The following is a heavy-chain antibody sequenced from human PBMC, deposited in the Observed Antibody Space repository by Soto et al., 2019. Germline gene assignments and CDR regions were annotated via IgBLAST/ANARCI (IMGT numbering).Heavy chain of an antibody. CDR2: MNPNSGNT. Sequence: ASVKVSCKASGYTFTSYDINWVRQATGQGLEWMGWMNPNSGNTGYAQKFQGRVTMTRNTSISTAYMELSSLRSEDTAVYYCARGRFTLVRGVIITEDAFDIWGQGTMVTVS. V-gene: IGHV1-8*01. J-gene: IGHJ3*02. D-gene: IGHD3-10*01. CDR3: ARGRFTLVRGVIITEDAFDI. CDR1: GYTFTSYD.